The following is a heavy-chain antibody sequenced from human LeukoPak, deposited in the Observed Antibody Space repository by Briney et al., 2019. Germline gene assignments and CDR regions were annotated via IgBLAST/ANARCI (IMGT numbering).Heavy chain of an antibody. CDR2: IYYSGST. V-gene: IGHV4-39*01. CDR3: ARLHYYYGMDV. J-gene: IGHJ6*02. Sequence: SETLSLTCTVSGGSISSSSYYWGWIRQPPGKGLEWIGSIYYSGSTYYNPSLKSRVTISVDTSKNQFSPKLSSVTAADTAVYYCARLHYYYGMDVWGQGTTVTVSS. CDR1: GGSISSSSYY.